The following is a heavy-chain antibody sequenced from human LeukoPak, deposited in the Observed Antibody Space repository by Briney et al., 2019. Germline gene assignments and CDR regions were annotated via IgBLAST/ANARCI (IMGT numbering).Heavy chain of an antibody. CDR1: GFTVSSNY. D-gene: IGHD3-10*01. J-gene: IGHJ6*02. CDR2: ISSSSSTI. V-gene: IGHV3-48*01. CDR3: ARRLSGSGSYYRGYYYYGMDV. Sequence: GGSLRLSCAASGFTVSSNYTSWVRQAPGKGLEWVSYISSSSSTIYYAASVKGRFTISRDNAKNSLYLQMNSLRAEDTAVYYCARRLSGSGSYYRGYYYYGMDVWGQGTTVTVSS.